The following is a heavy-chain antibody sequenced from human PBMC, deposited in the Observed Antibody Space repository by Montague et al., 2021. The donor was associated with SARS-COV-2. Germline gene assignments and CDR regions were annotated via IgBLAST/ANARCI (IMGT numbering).Heavy chain of an antibody. CDR1: GFTFHDYA. D-gene: IGHD3-10*01. CDR2: ISWNSGSI. Sequence: SLRLSCAASGFTFHDYALHWVRQVPGKGLEWVSGISWNSGSIGYGDSVKGRFTISRDNAKNSLYLQMNSLRAEDTALYYCAKDRGYYGSGSYFEHWGQGTLVTASS. CDR3: AKDRGYYGSGSYFEH. V-gene: IGHV3-9*01. J-gene: IGHJ4*02.